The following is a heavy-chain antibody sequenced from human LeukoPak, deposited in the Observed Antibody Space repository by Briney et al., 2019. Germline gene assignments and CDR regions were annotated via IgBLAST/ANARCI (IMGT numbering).Heavy chain of an antibody. V-gene: IGHV4-39*01. CDR1: GGSLSDYY. D-gene: IGHD3-22*01. Sequence: SETLSLTCAVYGGSLSDYYWGWIRQPPGKGLEWIGSIYYSGSTYYNPSLKSRVTISVDTSKNQLSLKLSSVTAADTAVYYCARLKYYYDSSGLPLPDYWGQGTLVTVSS. CDR2: IYYSGST. J-gene: IGHJ4*02. CDR3: ARLKYYYDSSGLPLPDY.